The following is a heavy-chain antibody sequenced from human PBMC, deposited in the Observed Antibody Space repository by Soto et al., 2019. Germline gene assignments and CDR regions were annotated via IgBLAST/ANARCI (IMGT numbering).Heavy chain of an antibody. V-gene: IGHV1-69*13. Sequence: SVKVSCKASGGTFSSYAISWVRQAPGQGLEWMGGIIPIFGTANYAQKFQGRVTITADESTSTAYMELSSLRSEDTAVYYCAGGYYYYDSSGYYRYWGQGTLVTVSS. CDR1: GGTFSSYA. CDR2: IIPIFGTA. J-gene: IGHJ4*02. CDR3: AGGYYYYDSSGYYRY. D-gene: IGHD3-22*01.